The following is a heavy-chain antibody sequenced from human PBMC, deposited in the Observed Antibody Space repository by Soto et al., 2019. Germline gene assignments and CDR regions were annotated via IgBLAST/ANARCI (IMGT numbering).Heavy chain of an antibody. CDR2: ISSSGSTI. V-gene: IGHV3-48*03. CDR1: GFTFSSYE. J-gene: IGHJ6*02. CDR3: TRDGRRGYDMDV. D-gene: IGHD1-26*01. Sequence: EVQLVESGGGLVQPGGSLRLSCVVSGFTFSSYEINWVRQAPGKGLEWVSYISSSGSTIYYADSVKGRFTISRDNAKNSLYLQMNSLRAEDTAVYYCTRDGRRGYDMDVWGQGTTVTVSS.